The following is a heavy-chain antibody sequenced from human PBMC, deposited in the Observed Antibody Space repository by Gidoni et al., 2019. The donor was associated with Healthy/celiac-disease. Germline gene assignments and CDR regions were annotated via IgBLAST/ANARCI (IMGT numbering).Heavy chain of an antibody. Sequence: QVQLQESGPGLVKPSETLSLTCTVSGCSISSYYWSWIRQPPGKGLEWIGYIYYSGSTNYNPSLKSRVTISVDTSKNQFSLKLSSVTAADTAVYYCARDSTVVTPNWYFDLWGRGTLVTVSS. D-gene: IGHD4-17*01. CDR1: GCSISSYY. CDR2: IYYSGST. J-gene: IGHJ2*01. CDR3: ARDSTVVTPNWYFDL. V-gene: IGHV4-59*01.